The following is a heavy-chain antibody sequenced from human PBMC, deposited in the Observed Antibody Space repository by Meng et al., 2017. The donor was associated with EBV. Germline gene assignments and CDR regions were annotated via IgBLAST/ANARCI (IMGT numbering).Heavy chain of an antibody. CDR2: ISAYNGNT. CDR1: GYTFTSYG. CDR3: ACRGDRTDY. Sequence: HVQVVPSWAEVKKPGAAVKVSCKASGYTFTSYGISWVPQAPGQGLEWMGWISAYNGNTNYAQKLQGRVTMTTDTSTSTAYMELRSLRSDNTAVYYCACRGDRTDYWGQGTLVTVSS. D-gene: IGHD2-21*02. J-gene: IGHJ4*02. V-gene: IGHV1-18*01.